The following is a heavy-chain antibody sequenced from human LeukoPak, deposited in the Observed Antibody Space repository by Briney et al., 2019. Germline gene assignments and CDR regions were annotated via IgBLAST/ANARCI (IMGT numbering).Heavy chain of an antibody. J-gene: IGHJ4*02. CDR2: IIPIFGTA. D-gene: IGHD6-19*01. CDR3: ARSYSSGSKFDY. Sequence: ASVKVSCKASGGTFSSYAISWVRQAPGQGLEWMGGIIPIFGTANYAQKFQGRVTITADESTSTAYMELSSLRSEDTAVYYCARSYSSGSKFDYWGQGTLVTVSS. V-gene: IGHV1-69*13. CDR1: GGTFSSYA.